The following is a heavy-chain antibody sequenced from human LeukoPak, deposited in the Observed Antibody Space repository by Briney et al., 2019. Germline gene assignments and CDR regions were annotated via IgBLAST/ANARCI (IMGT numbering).Heavy chain of an antibody. CDR1: GFTFSNYG. D-gene: IGHD2-15*01. V-gene: IGHV3-30*02. CDR2: IWYDGTNK. J-gene: IGHJ4*02. CDR3: AKDTAEVVVAATLDY. Sequence: GGSLRLSCAASGFTFSNYGMHWVRQAPGKGLEWVAVIWYDGTNKYYADSVKGRFTISRDNSKNTLYLQMNSLRAEDTAVYYCAKDTAEVVVAATLDYWGQGTLVTVSS.